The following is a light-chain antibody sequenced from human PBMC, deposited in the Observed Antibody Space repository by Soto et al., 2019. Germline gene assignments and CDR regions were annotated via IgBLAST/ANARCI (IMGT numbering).Light chain of an antibody. CDR1: QSVGTR. V-gene: IGKV3-20*01. J-gene: IGKJ1*01. CDR3: QQYDSSPRT. CDR2: GAS. Sequence: EILLTQSPDTLSLSPCERATLSFRAAQSVGTRLAWYQHKTGQAPRLLIYGASNRATGIPDRFSGSGSGTDFTLTISRLEPEDFAVYYCQQYDSSPRTFGQGTKVDIK.